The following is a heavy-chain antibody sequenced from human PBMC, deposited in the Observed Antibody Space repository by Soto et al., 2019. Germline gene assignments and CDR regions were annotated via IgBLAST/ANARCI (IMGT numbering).Heavy chain of an antibody. CDR1: GFTFSSYG. J-gene: IGHJ4*02. CDR3: ARVKGYYDSSGYLYY. D-gene: IGHD3-22*01. V-gene: IGHV3-33*01. CDR2: IWYDGSNK. Sequence: AGGSLRLSCAASGFTFSSYGMHWVRQAPGKGLEWVAVIWYDGSNKYYADSVKGRFTISRDNSKNTLYLQMNSLRAEDTAVYYCARVKGYYDSSGYLYYWGQGTLVTVSS.